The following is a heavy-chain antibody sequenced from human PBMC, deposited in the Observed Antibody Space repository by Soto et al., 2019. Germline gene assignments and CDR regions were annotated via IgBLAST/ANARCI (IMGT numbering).Heavy chain of an antibody. CDR2: ISWDDDK. Sequence: QITLKESGPTLVEPTQTLTLTCTFSGFSLSTTGVGVGWIRQPPGKALEWLAPISWDDDKRYSPSLKSRLTITKDTPNTQAVLTMTNMDPVATATSYPAHSILLILYSRGWPCFPYWGQGTLVTVSS. V-gene: IGHV2-5*02. J-gene: IGHJ4*02. D-gene: IGHD6-19*01. CDR3: AHSILLILYSRGWPCFPY. CDR1: GFSLSTTGVG.